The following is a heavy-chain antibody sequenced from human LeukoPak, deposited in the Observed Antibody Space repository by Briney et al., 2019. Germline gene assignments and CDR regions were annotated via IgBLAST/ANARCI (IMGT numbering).Heavy chain of an antibody. V-gene: IGHV3-53*01. CDR3: ARVLGPAFDI. D-gene: IGHD2-2*01. J-gene: IGHJ3*02. CDR1: GFTVSSNY. CDR2: IYSGGST. Sequence: SGGSLRLSCAAPGFTVSSNYMSWVRQAPGKGLEWVSVIYSGGSTYYADSVKGRFTISRDNSKNTLYLQMNSLRAEDTAVYYCARVLGPAFDIWGQGTMVTVSS.